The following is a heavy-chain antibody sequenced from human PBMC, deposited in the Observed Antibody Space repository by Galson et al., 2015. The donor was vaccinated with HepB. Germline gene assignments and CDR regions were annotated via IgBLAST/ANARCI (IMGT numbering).Heavy chain of an antibody. V-gene: IGHV3-23*01. J-gene: IGHJ4*02. D-gene: IGHD3-3*02. CDR2: ISGSGGTT. CDR1: GFTFSGSA. Sequence: SLRLSCAASGFTFSGSAMSWVRQAPGKGPEWVSVISGSGGTTYDADTVKGRFTISRDIPKNTAYLQMNSLRAEDTAVYYCAKEEGYIFGLPDYWGQGVLVTVSS. CDR3: AKEEGYIFGLPDY.